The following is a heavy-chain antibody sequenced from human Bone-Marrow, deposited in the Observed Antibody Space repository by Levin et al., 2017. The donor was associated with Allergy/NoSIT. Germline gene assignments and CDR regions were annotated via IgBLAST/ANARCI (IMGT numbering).Heavy chain of an antibody. J-gene: IGHJ1*01. CDR3: ACGAITDEGVETF. Sequence: SVKVSCKASGGPFSLYSFSWVRQAHGQGLEWMGGIIPVFGTTNYAQMFQGRVTITADDSTSTAYMELSSLRSEDTAIYYCACGAITDEGVETFWGQGTLVTVSS. CDR2: IIPVFGTT. D-gene: IGHD5-24*01. V-gene: IGHV1-69*13. CDR1: GGPFSLYS.